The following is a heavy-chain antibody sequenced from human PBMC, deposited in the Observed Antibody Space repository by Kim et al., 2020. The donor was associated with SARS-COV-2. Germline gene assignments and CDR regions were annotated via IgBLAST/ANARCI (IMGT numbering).Heavy chain of an antibody. CDR3: ARDYRYGDYVLVDYGMDV. J-gene: IGHJ6*02. CDR2: ISAYNGNT. D-gene: IGHD4-17*01. CDR1: GYTFTSYG. Sequence: ASVKVSCKASGYTFTSYGISWVRQAPGQGLEWMGWISAYNGNTNYAQKLQGRVTMTTDTSTSTAYMELRSLRSDDTAVYYCARDYRYGDYVLVDYGMDVWGQGTTVTVSS. V-gene: IGHV1-18*01.